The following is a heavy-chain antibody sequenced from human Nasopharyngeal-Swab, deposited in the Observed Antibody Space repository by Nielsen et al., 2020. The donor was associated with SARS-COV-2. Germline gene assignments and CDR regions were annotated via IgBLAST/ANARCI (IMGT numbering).Heavy chain of an antibody. J-gene: IGHJ6*02. CDR1: GYTFTNYD. V-gene: IGHV1-3*01. D-gene: IGHD3-10*01. CDR3: ATDYYGYYYGMDV. Sequence: ASVKVSCKASGYTFTNYDIHWVRQAPGQRLEWMGWINAGNGNTEYSQKFQGRVTITRDTSATTAYMQLSSLKSEDAAVYYCATDYYGYYYGMDVWGQGTTVTVSS. CDR2: INAGNGNT.